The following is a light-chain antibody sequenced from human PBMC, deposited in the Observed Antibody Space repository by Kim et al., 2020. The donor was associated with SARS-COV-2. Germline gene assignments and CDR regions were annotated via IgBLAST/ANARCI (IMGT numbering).Light chain of an antibody. V-gene: IGLV2-8*01. CDR2: AVN. CDR1: SRDVGGYNY. CDR3: SSYASNNNYV. J-gene: IGLJ1*01. Sequence: QSALTQPPSASGSPGQSVTISCTGTSRDVGGYNYVSWYQQYPNKAPKLMIYAVNKRPSGVPDRFSGSKSGNTASLTVSGLQTVDEADYYCSSYASNNNYVFGTGTKVTVL.